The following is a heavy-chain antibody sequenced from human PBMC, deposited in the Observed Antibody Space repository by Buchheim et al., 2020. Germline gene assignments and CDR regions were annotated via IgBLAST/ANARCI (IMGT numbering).Heavy chain of an antibody. J-gene: IGHJ5*02. V-gene: IGHV3-23*01. D-gene: IGHD1-20*01. CDR3: AKQYLDVP. CDR1: GFTFSGYA. Sequence: EVQLLESGGGLVQPGGSLRLSCAASGFTFSGYAMNWVRQAPGKGLEWVSAIRETGDNTHYADSVKGRFSISRDNSKNTLYLHMNSLRVEDTATYYCAKQYLDVPWGQGTL. CDR2: IRETGDNT.